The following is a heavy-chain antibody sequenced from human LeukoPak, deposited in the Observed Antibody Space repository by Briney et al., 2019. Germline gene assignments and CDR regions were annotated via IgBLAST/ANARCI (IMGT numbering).Heavy chain of an antibody. J-gene: IGHJ4*02. V-gene: IGHV3-21*01. D-gene: IGHD4-17*01. CDR3: ARLRGPSDY. CDR2: ISTNSAFI. Sequence: GGSLRLSCTASGVTFINYSTNWVRQAPGEGLEWVSSISTNSAFIYYADSVRGRFTISRDNTKNSLYLQMDSLTADDTAVYFCARLRGPSDYWGQGTLVTVSS. CDR1: GVTFINYS.